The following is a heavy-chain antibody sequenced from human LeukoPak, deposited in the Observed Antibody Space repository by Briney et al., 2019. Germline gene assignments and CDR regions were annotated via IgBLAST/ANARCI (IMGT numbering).Heavy chain of an antibody. CDR1: GFTFRPYA. J-gene: IGHJ4*02. Sequence: GGSLRLSCEASGFTFRPYAMNWVRQAPGKGLEWISYIGSSGSPIYSADSVKGRFTISRDSAKNSLYLQMNSLRAEDKAVCYCARSSVRGYSGYEDYWGQGTLVTVSS. CDR3: ARSSVRGYSGYEDY. D-gene: IGHD5-12*01. CDR2: IGSSGSPI. V-gene: IGHV3-48*04.